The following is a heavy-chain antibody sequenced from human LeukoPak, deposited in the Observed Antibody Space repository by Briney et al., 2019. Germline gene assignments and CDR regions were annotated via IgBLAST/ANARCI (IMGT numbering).Heavy chain of an antibody. V-gene: IGHV4-31*03. CDR2: IYNSGNT. CDR3: AGGIVLVRGIVLY. CDR1: GGSISSDGYH. J-gene: IGHJ4*02. Sequence: PSETLSLTCSVSGGSISSDGYHWNWIRQHPGKGLEWIGRIYNSGNTDYNPSLKSRLTISVDASKNRFSLKLSSVTAADTAVYFCAGGIVLVRGIVLYWGQGTLVTVSS. D-gene: IGHD3-10*01.